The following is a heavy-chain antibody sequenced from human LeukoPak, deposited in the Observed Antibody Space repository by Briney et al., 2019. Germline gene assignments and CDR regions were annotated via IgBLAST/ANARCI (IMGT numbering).Heavy chain of an antibody. CDR2: ISDSGGRT. J-gene: IGHJ4*02. CDR1: GITLSYYG. CDR3: AKRGVVIRVILVGFHKEAYYFDS. D-gene: IGHD3-22*01. V-gene: IGHV3-23*01. Sequence: GGSLRLSCAVSGITLSYYGMSWVRQAPGKGLEGVAGISDSGGRTNYADSVKGRFTISRDNPKNTLYLQMNSLRAEDTAVYFCAKRGVVIRVILVGFHKEAYYFDSWGQGALVTVSS.